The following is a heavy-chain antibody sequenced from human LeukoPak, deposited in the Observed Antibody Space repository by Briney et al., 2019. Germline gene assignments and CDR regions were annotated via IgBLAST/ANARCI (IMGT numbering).Heavy chain of an antibody. CDR3: ARVTAAGGRAFDI. CDR1: GFTFSSYE. Sequence: GGSLRLSCAASGFTFSSYEMNWVRQAPGKGLKWVSYISSGGSTIYYADSVKGRFTISRGNAKNSLYLQMNSLRAEDTAVYYCARVTAAGGRAFDIWGQGTMVTVSS. D-gene: IGHD6-13*01. CDR2: ISSGGSTI. V-gene: IGHV3-48*03. J-gene: IGHJ3*02.